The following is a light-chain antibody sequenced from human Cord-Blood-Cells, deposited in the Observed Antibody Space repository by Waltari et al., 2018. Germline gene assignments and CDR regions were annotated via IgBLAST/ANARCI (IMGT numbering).Light chain of an antibody. J-gene: IGLJ2*01. CDR1: NIRSKS. Sequence: SYVLTQPPSVSVAPGKTARITCGGNNIRSKSVHWYQQKPGQAPVLVFYDVSDRRSGITGRLAGSNSGNTATLPISRVEAGDEADYYCQVWDSSSYHVVFGGGTKLTVL. CDR2: DVS. CDR3: QVWDSSSYHVV. V-gene: IGLV3-21*03.